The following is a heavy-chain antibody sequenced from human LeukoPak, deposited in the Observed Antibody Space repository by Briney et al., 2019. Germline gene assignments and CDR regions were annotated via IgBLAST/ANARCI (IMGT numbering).Heavy chain of an antibody. CDR3: ARDQEVLSFRY. J-gene: IGHJ1*01. V-gene: IGHV4-61*01. Sequence: SETLSLTCTVSGGSVISGTYYWSWIRQPPGKGLEWIGYIYYSGNTNYNPSLKSRVTISVDTSKNQFSLKLSSVTAADTAVYYCARDQEVLSFRYWGQGTLVTVSS. D-gene: IGHD1-1*01. CDR1: GGSVISGTYY. CDR2: IYYSGNT.